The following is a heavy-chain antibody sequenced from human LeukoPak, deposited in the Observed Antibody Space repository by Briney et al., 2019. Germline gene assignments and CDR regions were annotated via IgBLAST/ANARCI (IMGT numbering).Heavy chain of an antibody. D-gene: IGHD1-26*01. J-gene: IGHJ3*02. Sequence: SETLSLTCTVSGGSISSSSYYWGWIRQPPGKGLEWIGSIYYSGSTYYNPSLKSRVTISVDTSKNQFSLKLSSVTAADTAVYYCARLGYSGSYYERTFDIWGQGTMVTVSS. V-gene: IGHV4-39*01. CDR1: GGSISSSSYY. CDR2: IYYSGST. CDR3: ARLGYSGSYYERTFDI.